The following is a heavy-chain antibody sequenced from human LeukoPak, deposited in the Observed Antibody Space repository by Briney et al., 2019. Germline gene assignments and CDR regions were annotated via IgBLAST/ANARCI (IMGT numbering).Heavy chain of an antibody. CDR2: IIHIFGTA. Sequence: WASVKVSCKASGGTFSSYAISWVRQAPGQGLEWMGGIIHIFGTANYAQKFQGRVTITADESTSTAYMELSSLRSEDTAVYYCARDALSGSFFDYWGQGTLVTVSS. CDR1: GGTFSSYA. J-gene: IGHJ4*02. CDR3: ARDALSGSFFDY. V-gene: IGHV1-69*13. D-gene: IGHD3-10*01.